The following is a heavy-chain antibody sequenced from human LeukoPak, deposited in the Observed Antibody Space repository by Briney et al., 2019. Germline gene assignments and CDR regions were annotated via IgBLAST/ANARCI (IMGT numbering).Heavy chain of an antibody. Sequence: SETLSLTCTVSGGSISSGDYYWSWIRQPPGKGLEWIGYIYYSGSTYYNPSLKSRVTISVDTSKNQFSLKLSSVTAADTAVYYCAREGVVVPAAISDAFDIWGQGTMVTVSS. CDR1: GGSISSGDYY. D-gene: IGHD2-2*02. CDR3: AREGVVVPAAISDAFDI. CDR2: IYYSGST. J-gene: IGHJ3*02. V-gene: IGHV4-30-4*08.